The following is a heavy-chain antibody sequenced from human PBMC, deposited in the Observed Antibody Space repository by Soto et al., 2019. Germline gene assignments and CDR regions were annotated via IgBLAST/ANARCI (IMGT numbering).Heavy chain of an antibody. CDR3: ARDVPYYYDSSGYVVY. CDR2: ISSSSSYT. D-gene: IGHD3-22*01. Sequence: PGGSLGLSCAAPGFTFSDYDMSWIRQAPGKGLEWVSYISSSSSYTNYADSVKGRFTISRDNAKNSLYLQMNSLRAEDTAVYYCARDVPYYYDSSGYVVYWGQGTLVTVSS. V-gene: IGHV3-11*06. CDR1: GFTFSDYD. J-gene: IGHJ4*02.